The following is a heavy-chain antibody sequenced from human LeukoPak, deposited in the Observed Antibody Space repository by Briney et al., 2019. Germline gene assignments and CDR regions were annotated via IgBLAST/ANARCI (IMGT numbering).Heavy chain of an antibody. V-gene: IGHV3-30*18. CDR2: ISYDGSNK. D-gene: IGHD3-22*01. CDR1: GFTFSSYG. J-gene: IGHJ4*02. Sequence: GGSLRLSCAASGFTFSSYGMHWVRQAPGKGLEWVAVISYDGSNKYYADSVKGRFTISRDNSKNTLYLQMNSLRAEDTAVYYCAKADSSGYYGDWGQGTLVTVSS. CDR3: AKADSSGYYGD.